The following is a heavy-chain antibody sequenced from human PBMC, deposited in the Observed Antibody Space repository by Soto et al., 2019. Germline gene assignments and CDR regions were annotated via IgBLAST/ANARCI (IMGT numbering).Heavy chain of an antibody. CDR3: ARDPETYYYGSGSYYYYYYGMDV. J-gene: IGHJ6*02. Sequence: ASVKVSCKASGYTFTSYGISWVRQAPGQGLEWMGWISAYNGNTNYAQKLQGRVTMTTDTSTSTAYMELRSLRSGDTAVYYCARDPETYYYGSGSYYYYYYGMDVWGQGTTVTVSS. CDR1: GYTFTSYG. V-gene: IGHV1-18*04. D-gene: IGHD3-10*01. CDR2: ISAYNGNT.